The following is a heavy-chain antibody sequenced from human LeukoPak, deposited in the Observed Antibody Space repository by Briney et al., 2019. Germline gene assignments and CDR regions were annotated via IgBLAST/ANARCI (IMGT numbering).Heavy chain of an antibody. J-gene: IGHJ4*02. CDR3: ARGSTIVRGAPPAE. V-gene: IGHV4-34*01. D-gene: IGHD3-10*01. Sequence: SETLSLTCAVYGGSFSGYYWSWIRQPPGKGLEWIGEINHSGSTNSTPSLKSRVTISVDTSKSQCSLKLSSVTAADTAVYYCARGSTIVRGAPPAEWGQGTLVTVSS. CDR2: INHSGST. CDR1: GGSFSGYY.